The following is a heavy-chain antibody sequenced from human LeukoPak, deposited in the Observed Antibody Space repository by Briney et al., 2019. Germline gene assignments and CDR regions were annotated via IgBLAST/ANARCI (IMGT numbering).Heavy chain of an antibody. CDR3: ARVEAVAGYYYYGMDV. D-gene: IGHD6-19*01. Sequence: PSQTLSLTCTVSGGSISSGSYYWSWIRQPAGKGLEWIGRIYTSGSTNYKPSLKSRVTISVDTSKNQFSLKLSSVTAADTAVYYCARVEAVAGYYYYGMDVWGKGTTVTVSS. V-gene: IGHV4-61*02. CDR2: IYTSGST. J-gene: IGHJ6*04. CDR1: GGSISSGSYY.